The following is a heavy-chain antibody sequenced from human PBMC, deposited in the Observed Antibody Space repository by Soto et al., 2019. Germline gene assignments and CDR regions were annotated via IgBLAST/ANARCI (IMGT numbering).Heavy chain of an antibody. D-gene: IGHD3-3*01. CDR3: AKERNDLSRMDCFDP. CDR1: GFNFSSYA. J-gene: IGHJ5*02. V-gene: IGHV3-23*01. Sequence: EVQLLVSGGGLVQPWGSLRFSCAASGFNFSSYAMSWVRQAPGNGLEWVSAISGSGGSTYYADSVKGRFTISRDNSKNTLYLQMNSLRAEDTAVYYCAKERNDLSRMDCFDPWGQGTLVTVSS. CDR2: ISGSGGST.